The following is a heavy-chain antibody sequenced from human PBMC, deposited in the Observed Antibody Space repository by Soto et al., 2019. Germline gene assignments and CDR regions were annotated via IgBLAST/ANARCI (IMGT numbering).Heavy chain of an antibody. Sequence: ASVKVSCKVSGYTLTELSMHWVRQAPGKGLEWMGGFDPEDGETIYAQKFQGRVTMTEDTSTDTAYMELSSLRSEDTAVYYCARGCSGNSWGDYYFYMDVWGKGTTVTVSS. D-gene: IGHD2-15*01. V-gene: IGHV1-24*01. CDR2: FDPEDGET. CDR3: ARGCSGNSWGDYYFYMDV. J-gene: IGHJ6*03. CDR1: GYTLTELS.